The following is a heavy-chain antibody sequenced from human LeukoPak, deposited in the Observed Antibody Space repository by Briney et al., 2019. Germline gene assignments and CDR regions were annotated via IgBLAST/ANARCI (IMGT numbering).Heavy chain of an antibody. D-gene: IGHD1-26*01. CDR1: GFTFRTYW. V-gene: IGHV3-7*01. CDR2: INQDGSEE. Sequence: GGSLRLSCAASGFTFRTYWMSWIRQAPGKEPEWVADINQDGSEEYYLQSVRGRFTVSRDNAQNAVFLQMTNLRADDTAVYYCARWKMELQRNAFDFWGQGTVVTISS. J-gene: IGHJ3*01. CDR3: ARWKMELQRNAFDF.